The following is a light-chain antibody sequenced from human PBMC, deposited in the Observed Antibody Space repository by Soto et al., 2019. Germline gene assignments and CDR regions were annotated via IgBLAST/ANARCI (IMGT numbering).Light chain of an antibody. Sequence: QSALTQPASVSGSPGQSITISCTGTSSEVGTYNYVSWYQQHPGKAPKLMIYGVSNRPSGIPNRFSGSKSGNTASLTISGLQAEDEADYYCNSYTTTSTVVFGGETKLTVL. CDR1: SSEVGTYNY. J-gene: IGLJ3*02. CDR2: GVS. V-gene: IGLV2-14*01. CDR3: NSYTTTSTVV.